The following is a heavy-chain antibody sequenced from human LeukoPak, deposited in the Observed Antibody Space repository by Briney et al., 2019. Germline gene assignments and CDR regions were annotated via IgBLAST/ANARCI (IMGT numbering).Heavy chain of an antibody. D-gene: IGHD1-7*01. CDR2: IYYSGST. V-gene: IGHV4-39*07. CDR3: QSGGDDGWNYAVAN. J-gene: IGHJ4*02. Sequence: PSETLSLTCTVSGGPISSSSYYWGWIRQPPGKGLEWIGSIYYSGSTYYNPSLKSRVTISVDTSKNQFSLKLSSVTAADTAVYYCQSGGDDGWNYAVANWGQGTLVTVSS. CDR1: GGPISSSSYY.